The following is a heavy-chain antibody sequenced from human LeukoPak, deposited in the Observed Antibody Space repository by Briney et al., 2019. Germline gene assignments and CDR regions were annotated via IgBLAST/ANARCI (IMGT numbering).Heavy chain of an antibody. V-gene: IGHV3-23*01. CDR2: ISGSGGST. Sequence: GGSLRLSCAASGFTFSSYAMSWVRQAPGKGLEWVSAISGSGGSTFYADSVKGRFTISRDNSKNTLYLQMSSLRAEDTAVYYCAKDYAMIEVVTLFDNWGQGTLVTVSS. CDR1: GFTFSSYA. CDR3: AKDYAMIEVVTLFDN. J-gene: IGHJ4*02. D-gene: IGHD3-22*01.